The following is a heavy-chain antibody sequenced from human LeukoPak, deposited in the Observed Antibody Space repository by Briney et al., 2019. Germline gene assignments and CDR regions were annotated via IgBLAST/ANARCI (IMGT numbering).Heavy chain of an antibody. CDR1: GYTFISYT. CDR3: ARDASPHHDY. V-gene: IGHV1-3*01. J-gene: IGHJ4*02. D-gene: IGHD2-2*01. Sequence: ASVKVSFEASGYTFISYTMHLMLQAPGQKLEWMGWINAGNGITKYSQKFQGRVTITRDKSASTAPMDLSSLRSEATAVYSCARDASPHHDYWGPGTLVTVSS. CDR2: INAGNGIT.